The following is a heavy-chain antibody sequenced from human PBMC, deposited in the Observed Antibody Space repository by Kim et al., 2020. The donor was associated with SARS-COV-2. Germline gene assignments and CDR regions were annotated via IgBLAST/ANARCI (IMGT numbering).Heavy chain of an antibody. D-gene: IGHD3-9*01. Sequence: GGSLRLSCAASGFTFSNWWMHWVRQAPGKGLEWVSRIDRDGRNADYAGSVRGRFTISRDNAKNTVFLQMDSLRVEDTAVYYCAKDIRILVDYWGQG. J-gene: IGHJ4*02. CDR1: GFTFSNWW. CDR3: AKDIRILVDY. CDR2: IDRDGRNA. V-gene: IGHV3-74*01.